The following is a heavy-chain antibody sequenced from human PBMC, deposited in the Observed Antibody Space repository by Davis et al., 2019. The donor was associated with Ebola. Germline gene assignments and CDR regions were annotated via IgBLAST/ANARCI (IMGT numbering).Heavy chain of an antibody. V-gene: IGHV2-26*01. Sequence: SGPTLVNPTATLTLTCTVSGFSLSNARMGVSWIRQPPGKALEWLAHIFSNDEKSYSTSLKSRLTISKDTSKSQVVLTMTNMNPVDTATYYCARISSSWYGYWFDPWGQGTLVTVSS. CDR2: IFSNDEK. D-gene: IGHD6-13*01. CDR3: ARISSSWYGYWFDP. J-gene: IGHJ5*02. CDR1: GFSLSNARMG.